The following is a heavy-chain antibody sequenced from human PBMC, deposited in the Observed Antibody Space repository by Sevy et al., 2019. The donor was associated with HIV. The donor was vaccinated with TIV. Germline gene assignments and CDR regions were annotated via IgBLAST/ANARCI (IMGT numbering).Heavy chain of an antibody. J-gene: IGHJ5*02. CDR2: LGSGGVTT. Sequence: GGSLRLSYAASGFTVSSNYMSWVRQAPGKGLEWVSTLGSGGVTTYYADSVRGRFTISRDISKNTLFLQMNSLRADDTAVYYCTRYALTSRTWFDPWGQGTLVTVSS. CDR1: GFTVSSNY. CDR3: TRYALTSRTWFDP. D-gene: IGHD7-27*01. V-gene: IGHV3-23*01.